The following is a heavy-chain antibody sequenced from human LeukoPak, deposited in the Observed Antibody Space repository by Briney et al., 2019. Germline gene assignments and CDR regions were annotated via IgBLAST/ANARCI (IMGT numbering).Heavy chain of an antibody. V-gene: IGHV3-74*01. Sequence: GGSLRLSCAASGFTFSNYWMNWVRQAPGKGLVWVSRIDSDGTNRDYADSVKGRFTISRDNAKNTVYLQMNSLRAEDTAVYYCARDTFSGYAPYFDPWGQGTLVTVSS. CDR3: ARDTFSGYAPYFDP. D-gene: IGHD5-12*01. CDR2: IDSDGTNR. CDR1: GFTFSNYW. J-gene: IGHJ5*02.